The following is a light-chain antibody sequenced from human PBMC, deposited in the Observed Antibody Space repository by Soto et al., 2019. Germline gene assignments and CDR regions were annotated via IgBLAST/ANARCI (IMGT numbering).Light chain of an antibody. CDR1: QGIGDT. Sequence: SQSPATLSVSPGEGATLSCRASQGIGDTFAWYQHKPGQTPRLLIYDASSLESGVPSRFSGSGYVTDFTLTITSLQPEDFATYYCQQFSNYPLTFGGGTKV. V-gene: IGKV1D-13*01. CDR3: QQFSNYPLT. J-gene: IGKJ4*01. CDR2: DAS.